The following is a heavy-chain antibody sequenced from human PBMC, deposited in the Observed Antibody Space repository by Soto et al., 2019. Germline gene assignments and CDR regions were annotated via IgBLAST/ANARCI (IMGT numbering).Heavy chain of an antibody. CDR3: ARSRDGYSFYFYYGMDG. V-gene: IGHV3-30*03. Sequence: GGSLRLSCAASGFTFTSYGMHWVRQAPGKGLEWMALILHDGSAEYYADSVKGRFTISRDNSKNTLYLQMNSLRAEDTAVYYCARSRDGYSFYFYYGMDGWGQGTTVTVSS. J-gene: IGHJ6*02. D-gene: IGHD4-4*01. CDR1: GFTFTSYG. CDR2: ILHDGSAE.